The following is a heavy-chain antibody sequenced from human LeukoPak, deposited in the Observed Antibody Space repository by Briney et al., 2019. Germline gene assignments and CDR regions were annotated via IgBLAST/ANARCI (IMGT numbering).Heavy chain of an antibody. CDR3: ARGVIRDCWSGFYALGDFDS. J-gene: IGHJ4*02. CDR1: GFTFSSYS. Sequence: PGGSLRLSCAASGFTFSSYSMNWVRQAPGKGLEWVSSISTGGISIAYADSVKGRFTISRDNAKSSLSLQMNSLTAEDTALYYCARGVIRDCWSGFYALGDFDSWGQGILVIVSS. CDR2: ISTGGISI. V-gene: IGHV3-21*01. D-gene: IGHD3-3*01.